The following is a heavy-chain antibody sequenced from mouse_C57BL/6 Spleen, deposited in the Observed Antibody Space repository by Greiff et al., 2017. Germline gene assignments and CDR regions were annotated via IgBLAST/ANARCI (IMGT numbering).Heavy chain of an antibody. D-gene: IGHD1-1*01. Sequence: QVQLQQPGAELVKPGASVKMSCKASGYTFTSYWITWVKQRPGQGLEWIGDIYPGSGSTNYNEKFKSKATLTVDTSSSTAYMQLSSLTSEDSAVYYCARYRTSSSYRYFEVWGTGTTVTVSS. CDR3: ARYRTSSSYRYFEV. CDR2: IYPGSGST. CDR1: GYTFTSYW. J-gene: IGHJ1*03. V-gene: IGHV1-55*01.